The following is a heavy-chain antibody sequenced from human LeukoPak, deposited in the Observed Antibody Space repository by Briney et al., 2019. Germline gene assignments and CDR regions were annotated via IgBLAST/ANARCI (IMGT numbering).Heavy chain of an antibody. CDR2: ISAYNGNT. CDR3: ARALENYSSSSGLDY. Sequence: ASVKVSCKASGYTFTSYGISWVRHAPGQGLEWMGWISAYNGNTNYAQKLQGRVTMTTDTSTSTAYMELRSLRSDDTAVYYCARALENYSSSSGLDYWGQGTLVTVSS. J-gene: IGHJ4*02. CDR1: GYTFTSYG. D-gene: IGHD6-6*01. V-gene: IGHV1-18*01.